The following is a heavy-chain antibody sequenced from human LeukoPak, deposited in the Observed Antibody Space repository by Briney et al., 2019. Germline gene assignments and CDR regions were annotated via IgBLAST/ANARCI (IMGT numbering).Heavy chain of an antibody. CDR1: GFSFSHYW. CDR2: IRPDANDG. J-gene: IGHJ4*02. D-gene: IGHD7-27*01. V-gene: IGHV3-7*01. CDR3: ARADWGSIDY. Sequence: PGESLRLSCAASGFSFSHYWMAWGRQAPGKGLEWVAIIRPDANDGSYVDSVKGRFTISRDNAKNSLYLQLNSLRAEDTAVYFCARADWGSIDYWGQGALVTVSS.